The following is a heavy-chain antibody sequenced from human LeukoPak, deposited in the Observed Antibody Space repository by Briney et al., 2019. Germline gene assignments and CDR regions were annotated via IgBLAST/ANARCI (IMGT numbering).Heavy chain of an antibody. CDR3: ARGRYYDYVWGSYRNPPLDY. CDR2: INHSGST. D-gene: IGHD3-16*02. Sequence: SETLSLTCAVYGGSFSGYYWSWIRQPPGKGLEWIGEINHSGSTNYNPSLKSRVTISVDTSKNKFSLKLSSVTAADTAVYYCARGRYYDYVWGSYRNPPLDYWGQGTLVTVSS. J-gene: IGHJ4*02. CDR1: GGSFSGYY. V-gene: IGHV4-34*01.